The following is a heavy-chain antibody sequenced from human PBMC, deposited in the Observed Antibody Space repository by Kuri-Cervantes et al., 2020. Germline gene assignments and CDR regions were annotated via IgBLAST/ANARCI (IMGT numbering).Heavy chain of an antibody. D-gene: IGHD5-18*01. CDR1: GGSISSSSYY. J-gene: IGHJ5*02. CDR3: ARIVDTAVWFDP. V-gene: IGHV4-39*01. Sequence: SETLSLTCTVSGGSISSSSYYWGWIRQPPGKGLEWIGSIYYSGSTYYNPSLKSRVTVSVDTSKNQFSLKLSSVTAADTAVYYCARIVDTAVWFDPWGQGTLVTVSS. CDR2: IYYSGST.